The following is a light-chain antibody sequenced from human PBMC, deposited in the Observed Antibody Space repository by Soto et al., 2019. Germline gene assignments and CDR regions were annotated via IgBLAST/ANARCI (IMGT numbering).Light chain of an antibody. CDR3: QHYGNSLFT. CDR2: GAS. Sequence: EIVLTQSPGTLSLSPGERATLSCRASQSVSSNYLAWYQQKPGQAPRLLIYGASSRATGIPDRFSGSGSGTDFTLTISRLEPEDFAVYHCQHYGNSLFTFGPGTKVDIK. CDR1: QSVSSNY. V-gene: IGKV3-20*01. J-gene: IGKJ3*01.